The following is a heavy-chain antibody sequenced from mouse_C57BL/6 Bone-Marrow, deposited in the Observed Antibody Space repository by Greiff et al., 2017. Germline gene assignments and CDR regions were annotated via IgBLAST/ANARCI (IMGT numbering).Heavy chain of an antibody. D-gene: IGHD2-4*01. V-gene: IGHV14-4*01. J-gene: IGHJ3*01. CDR3: TTRTYYDSWFAY. Sequence: EVQLQQSGAELVRPGASVKLSCTASGFNIKDDYMHWVKQRPEQGLEWIGWIDPENGDTEYASKFQGKATITADTSSNTAYLQLSSLTSEDTAVDYCTTRTYYDSWFAYWGQGTLVTVSA. CDR1: GFNIKDDY. CDR2: IDPENGDT.